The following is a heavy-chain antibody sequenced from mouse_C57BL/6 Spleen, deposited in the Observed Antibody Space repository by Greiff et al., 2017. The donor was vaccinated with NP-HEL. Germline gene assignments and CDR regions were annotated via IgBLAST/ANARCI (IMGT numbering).Heavy chain of an antibody. V-gene: IGHV1-61*01. D-gene: IGHD2-4*01. CDR1: GYTFTSYW. CDR3: AREDYDREDY. CDR2: IYPSDSET. J-gene: IGHJ2*01. Sequence: QVQLQQPGAELVRPGSSVKLSCKASGYTFTSYWMDWVKQRPGQGLEWIGNIYPSDSETHYNQKFKDKATLTVDKSSSTAYMQLSSLTSEDSAVYYCAREDYDREDYWGQGTTLTVSS.